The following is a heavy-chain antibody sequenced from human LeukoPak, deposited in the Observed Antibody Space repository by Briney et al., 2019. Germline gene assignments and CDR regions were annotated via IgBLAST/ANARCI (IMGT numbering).Heavy chain of an antibody. Sequence: GGSLRLSCAASGFTFSSYAMSRARQAPGKGLEWVSAISGSGGSTYYADSVKGRFTISRDNSKNTLYLQMNSLRAEDTAVYYCAKDGYYDFWSGYYDHLDYWGQGTLVTVSS. J-gene: IGHJ4*02. V-gene: IGHV3-23*01. CDR1: GFTFSSYA. CDR2: ISGSGGST. CDR3: AKDGYYDFWSGYYDHLDY. D-gene: IGHD3-3*01.